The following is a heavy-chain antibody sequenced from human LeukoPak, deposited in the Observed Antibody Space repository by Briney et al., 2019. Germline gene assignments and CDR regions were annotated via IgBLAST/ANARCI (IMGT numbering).Heavy chain of an antibody. J-gene: IGHJ5*02. V-gene: IGHV3-20*01. Sequence: GGSLRLSCAASGFTFSSYAMHWVRQAPGRGLEWVSGINWNGGSTGYADSVKGRFTISRDNAKNSLYLQMNSLRAEDTALYHCARVLGELSFDRFDPWGQGTLVTVSS. CDR2: INWNGGST. CDR3: ARVLGELSFDRFDP. D-gene: IGHD3-16*02. CDR1: GFTFSSYA.